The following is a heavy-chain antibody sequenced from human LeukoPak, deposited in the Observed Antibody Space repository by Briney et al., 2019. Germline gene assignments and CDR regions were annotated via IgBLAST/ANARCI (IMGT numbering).Heavy chain of an antibody. Sequence: QTGGSLRLSCAASGFTFSSYEMNWVRQAPGKGLEWVSYISSSGSTIYYADSVKGRFTISRDNAKNSLYLQMNSLRAEDTAVYYCARGSCSSTSCPPSYGDKTHYYYYYYYMDVWGKGTTVTISS. CDR3: ARGSCSSTSCPPSYGDKTHYYYYYYYMDV. D-gene: IGHD2-2*01. CDR1: GFTFSSYE. CDR2: ISSSGSTI. V-gene: IGHV3-48*03. J-gene: IGHJ6*03.